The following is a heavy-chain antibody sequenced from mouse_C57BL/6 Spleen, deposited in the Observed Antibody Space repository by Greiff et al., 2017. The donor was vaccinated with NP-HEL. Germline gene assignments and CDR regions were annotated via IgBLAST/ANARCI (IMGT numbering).Heavy chain of an antibody. D-gene: IGHD2-10*01. CDR2: ISGGGGNT. V-gene: IGHV5-9*01. J-gene: IGHJ2*01. CDR3: ARHSFYGNYVFDY. Sequence: DVKLVESGGGLVKPGGSLKLSCAASGFTFSSYSMSWVRQTPEKRLEWVATISGGGGNTYYPDSVKGRFTISRDNAKNTLYLQMSSLRSEDTALYYCARHSFYGNYVFDYWGQGTTLTVSS. CDR1: GFTFSSYS.